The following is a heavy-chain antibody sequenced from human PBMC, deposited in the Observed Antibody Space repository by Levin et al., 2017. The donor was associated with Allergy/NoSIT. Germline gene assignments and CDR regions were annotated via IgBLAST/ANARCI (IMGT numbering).Heavy chain of an antibody. CDR2: INHSGST. Sequence: SQTLSLTCAVYGGSFSGYYWSWIRQPPGKGLEWIGEINHSGSTNYNPSLKSRVTISVDTSKNQFSLKLSSVTAADTAVYYCARVRSVVVAATPYYYYGMDGWGQGTTVTVSS. CDR3: ARVRSVVVAATPYYYYGMDG. V-gene: IGHV4-34*01. J-gene: IGHJ6*02. CDR1: GGSFSGYY. D-gene: IGHD2-15*01.